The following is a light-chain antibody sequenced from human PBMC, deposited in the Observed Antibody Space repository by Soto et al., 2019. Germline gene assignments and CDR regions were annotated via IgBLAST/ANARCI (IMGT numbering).Light chain of an antibody. J-gene: IGKJ2*01. V-gene: IGKV1-8*01. CDR2: AAS. CDR1: QGISSY. CDR3: QQYYSYPPT. Sequence: AIRMTQSPSSLSASTGDRVTITCRASQGISSYLAWYQQKPGKAPKLLIYAASTFQSGVPSSFSGSGSGTDFTLTISCLQSEDFATYYCQQYYSYPPTFGQGTKLEIK.